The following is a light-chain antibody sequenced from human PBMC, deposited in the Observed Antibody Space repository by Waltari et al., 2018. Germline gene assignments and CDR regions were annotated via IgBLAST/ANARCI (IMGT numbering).Light chain of an antibody. CDR1: SLRTES. V-gene: IGLV3-19*01. CDR3: NSRDSSGYYVV. J-gene: IGLJ2*01. Sequence: SSELTQDPAVSVALGQTVRITCQGDSLRTESTAWYQQKPGQAPVLVIYGKNNRPSGIPDRFSGSRSGNTASFTITGSQAEDEADYYCNSRDSSGYYVVFGGGTKLTVL. CDR2: GKN.